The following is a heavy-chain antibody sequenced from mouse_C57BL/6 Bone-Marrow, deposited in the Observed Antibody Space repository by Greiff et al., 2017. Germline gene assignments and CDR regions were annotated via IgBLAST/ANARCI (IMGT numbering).Heavy chain of an antibody. CDR2: ISYDGSN. CDR1: GYSITSGYY. Sequence: EVQLVESGPGLVKPSQSLSLTCSVTGYSITSGYYWNWIRQFPGNKLEWMGYISYDGSNNYNPSLKNRISITRDTSKNQFFLKLNSVTTEDTATYYCARDYYGGGYYFDYWGQGTTLTVSS. V-gene: IGHV3-6*01. CDR3: ARDYYGGGYYFDY. D-gene: IGHD1-1*02. J-gene: IGHJ2*01.